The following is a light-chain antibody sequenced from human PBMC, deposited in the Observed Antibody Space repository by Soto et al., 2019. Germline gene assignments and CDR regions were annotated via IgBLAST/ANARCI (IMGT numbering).Light chain of an antibody. V-gene: IGLV2-14*01. J-gene: IGLJ1*01. CDR3: SSYTSSSTFYV. Sequence: QSALTQPASVSGSPGQSITISCTGTSSDVGGYNYVSWYQQHPGKAPKLMIYDVSNRPSGVSNRFSGSKSGNTASLTISGLQAEDEDEYYCSSYTSSSTFYVFGTGTKLTVL. CDR1: SSDVGGYNY. CDR2: DVS.